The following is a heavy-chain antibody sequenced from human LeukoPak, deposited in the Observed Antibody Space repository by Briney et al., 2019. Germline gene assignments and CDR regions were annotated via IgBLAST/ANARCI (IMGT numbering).Heavy chain of an antibody. V-gene: IGHV3-66*01. Sequence: GGSLRLSCAASGFTVSSNYMSWVRQAPGKGLEWVSVIYSGGSTYYADSVKGRFTISRDNSKNTLYLQMNSLRAEDTAVYYCAKDREYSYVYDAFDIWGQGTLLTVSS. CDR2: IYSGGST. J-gene: IGHJ3*02. CDR3: AKDREYSYVYDAFDI. D-gene: IGHD3-16*01. CDR1: GFTVSSNY.